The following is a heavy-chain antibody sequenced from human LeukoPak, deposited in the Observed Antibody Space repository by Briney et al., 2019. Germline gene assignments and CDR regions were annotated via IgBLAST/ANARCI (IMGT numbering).Heavy chain of an antibody. V-gene: IGHV1-46*01. Sequence: ASVKVSCKASGYTFTSYYMHWVRQAPGQGLEWMGIINPSGGSTSYAQKFRGRVTMTRDTSTSTVYMELSSLRSEDTAVYYCARDSSSGWHYDYWGQGTLVTVSS. CDR2: INPSGGST. CDR3: ARDSSSGWHYDY. J-gene: IGHJ4*02. CDR1: GYTFTSYY. D-gene: IGHD6-19*01.